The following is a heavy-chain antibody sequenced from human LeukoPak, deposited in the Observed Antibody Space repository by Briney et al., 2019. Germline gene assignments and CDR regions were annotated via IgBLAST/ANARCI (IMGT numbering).Heavy chain of an antibody. J-gene: IGHJ6*02. D-gene: IGHD2-2*01. CDR3: AREMGSRKSRYQLLRGHYGMDV. CDR2: MNPNSGNT. V-gene: IGHV1-8*01. CDR1: GYTFTIYD. Sequence: RASVKVSCKASGYTFTIYDINWVRQATGQGLEWMGWMNPNSGNTGYAQKFQGRVTMTRNTSISTAYMELSSLRSEDTAVYYCAREMGSRKSRYQLLRGHYGMDVWGQGTTVTVSS.